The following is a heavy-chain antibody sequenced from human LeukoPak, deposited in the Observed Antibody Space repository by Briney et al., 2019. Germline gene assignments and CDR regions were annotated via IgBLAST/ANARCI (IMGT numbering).Heavy chain of an antibody. CDR1: GFTFNDYD. V-gene: IGHV3-20*04. D-gene: IGHD3-3*01. CDR2: INWSDGST. CDR3: VRDFRFLEDY. Sequence: PGGSLRLSCAASGFTFNDYDMSWVRQAPGKGLEWVSGINWSDGSTAYADSVKGPFTISRDNANNSLYLQMNSLRAEDTAVYYCVRDFRFLEDYWGQGALVTVSS. J-gene: IGHJ4*02.